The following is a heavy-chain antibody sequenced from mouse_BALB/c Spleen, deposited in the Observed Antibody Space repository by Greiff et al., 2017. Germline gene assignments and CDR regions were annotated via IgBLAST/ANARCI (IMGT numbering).Heavy chain of an antibody. CDR3: ASQFITTATNAMDY. J-gene: IGHJ4*01. V-gene: IGHV2-6-4*01. CDR1: GFSLSRYS. Sequence: VMLVESGPGLVAPSQSQSITCTVSGFSLSRYSVHWVRQPPGKGLEWLGMIWGGGSTDYNSALKSRLSISKDNSKSQVFLKMNSLQTDDTAMYYCASQFITTATNAMDYWGQGTSVTVSA. D-gene: IGHD1-2*01. CDR2: IWGGGST.